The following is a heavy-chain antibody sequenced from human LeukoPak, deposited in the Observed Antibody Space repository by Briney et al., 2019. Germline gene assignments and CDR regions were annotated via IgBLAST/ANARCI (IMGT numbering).Heavy chain of an antibody. D-gene: IGHD6-13*01. CDR1: DYIFTSYW. CDR3: ARGNRAAAPPFDY. J-gene: IGHJ4*02. CDR2: IYPGDSDT. Sequence: GASLQISCQASDYIFTSYWIGWVRQMPGKGLEWMGIIYPGDSDTRYSPSFQGQVTISADKSISTAFLQWSSLKASDTAMYYCARGNRAAAPPFDYWGQGTLVTVSS. V-gene: IGHV5-51*01.